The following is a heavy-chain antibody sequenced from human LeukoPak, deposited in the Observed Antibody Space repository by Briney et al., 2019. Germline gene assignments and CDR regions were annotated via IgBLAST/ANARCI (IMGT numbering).Heavy chain of an antibody. CDR1: GYTFTGYY. V-gene: IGHV1-2*02. Sequence: GASVKVSCKASGYTFTGYYMHWVRQAPGQGLEWMGWINPNSGGTNDAQKFQGRVTMTRGTSISTAYMELSRLRSDDTAVYYCARDLYCSSTSCYGSSDAFDIWGQGTMVTVSS. CDR2: INPNSGGT. J-gene: IGHJ3*02. CDR3: ARDLYCSSTSCYGSSDAFDI. D-gene: IGHD2-2*01.